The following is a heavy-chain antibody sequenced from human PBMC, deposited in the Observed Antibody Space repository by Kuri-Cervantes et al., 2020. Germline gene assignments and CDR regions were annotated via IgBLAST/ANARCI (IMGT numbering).Heavy chain of an antibody. CDR3: ATPSMVRGVMEYYYYGMDV. J-gene: IGHJ6*02. CDR1: GYTITSYD. V-gene: IGHV1-46*01. D-gene: IGHD3-10*01. CDR2: INPSGGST. Sequence: ASVKVSCKASGYTITSYDINWVRQAPGQGLEWMGIINPSGGSTSYAQKFQGRVTMTRDTSTSTAYMELSSLRSEDTAVYYCATPSMVRGVMEYYYYGMDVWGQGTTVTVSS.